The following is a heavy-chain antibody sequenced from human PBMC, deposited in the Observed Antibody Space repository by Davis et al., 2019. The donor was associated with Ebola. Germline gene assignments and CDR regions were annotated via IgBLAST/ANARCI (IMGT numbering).Heavy chain of an antibody. CDR1: GGSISTYY. V-gene: IGHV4-59*12. Sequence: MPSETLSLTCTVSGGSISTYYWTWIRQPPGKGLEWIVNIYYTGSTHYNPSLKSRVTISVDTSKNQFSLKLSSVTAADTAVYYCARDTIALNFWGRGTLVTVSS. J-gene: IGHJ4*02. D-gene: IGHD2-21*01. CDR2: IYYTGST. CDR3: ARDTIALNF.